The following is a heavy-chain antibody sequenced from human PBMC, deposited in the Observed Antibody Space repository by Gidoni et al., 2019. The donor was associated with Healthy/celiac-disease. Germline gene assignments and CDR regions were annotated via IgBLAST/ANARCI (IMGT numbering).Heavy chain of an antibody. V-gene: IGHV4-38-2*02. CDR3: ARDPGRYYDSSGYYHLISYYYYYGMDV. D-gene: IGHD3-22*01. CDR1: GYSISSGYY. CDR2: IYHSGST. Sequence: QVQLQESGPGLVKPSETLSLTCAVYGYSISSGYYWGWIRQPPGKGLEWIGSIYHSGSTYYNPSLKSRVTISVDTSKNQFSLKLSSVTAADTAVYYCARDPGRYYDSSGYYHLISYYYYYGMDVWGQGTTVTVSS. J-gene: IGHJ6*02.